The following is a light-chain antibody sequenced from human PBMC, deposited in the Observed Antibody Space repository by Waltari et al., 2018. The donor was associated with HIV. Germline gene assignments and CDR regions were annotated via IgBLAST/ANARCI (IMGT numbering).Light chain of an antibody. CDR3: QSYDNTLSGSRV. CDR1: TSNIGSTHD. V-gene: IGLV1-40*01. J-gene: IGLJ3*02. CDR2: CDS. Sequence: SVLMQPPSVSGAPGQRVTISCTGNTSNIGSTHDLHWYQHFQGTAPQLLIGCDSIRPSGVPDRFSGSKAGTSASLAITGRQAEDEGYYYCQSYDNTLSGSRVFGGGTKVTVL.